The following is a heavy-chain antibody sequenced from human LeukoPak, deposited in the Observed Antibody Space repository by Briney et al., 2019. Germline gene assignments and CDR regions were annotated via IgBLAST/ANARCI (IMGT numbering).Heavy chain of an antibody. CDR2: IFHSGNT. CDR1: GYSINNGYY. J-gene: IGHJ4*02. Sequence: PSETLSLTCTVSGYSINNGYYWGWIRQPPGGGLEWIGSIFHSGNTYYSPSLENRVTISLDTSRNQFSLRLNSVTAADTAIYYCTRDLDPGLSTDYWGQGILATVSS. V-gene: IGHV4-38-2*02. D-gene: IGHD1-1*01. CDR3: TRDLDPGLSTDY.